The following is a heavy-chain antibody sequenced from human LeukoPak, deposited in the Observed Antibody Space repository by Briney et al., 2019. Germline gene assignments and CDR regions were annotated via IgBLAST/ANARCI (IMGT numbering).Heavy chain of an antibody. V-gene: IGHV4-34*01. CDR2: ISYSGST. J-gene: IGHJ5*02. Sequence: SETLSLTCAVYGGSFSGYYWSWIRQPPGKGLEWIGMISYSGSTYYNPSLKSRVTISRETSKNQFSLKVRSVTAADTAVYYCTRRPHTDPGWVDPWGQGTLVTVSS. CDR3: TRRPHTDPGWVDP. CDR1: GGSFSGYY. D-gene: IGHD5-18*01.